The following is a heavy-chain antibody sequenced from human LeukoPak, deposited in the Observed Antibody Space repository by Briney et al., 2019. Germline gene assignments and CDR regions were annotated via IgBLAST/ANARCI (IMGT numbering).Heavy chain of an antibody. V-gene: IGHV4-59*01. D-gene: IGHD6-19*01. J-gene: IGHJ6*03. CDR1: SGSISSYY. Sequence: SETLSLTCTVSSGSISSYYWSWIRQPPGKGLEWIGYIYYSGSTNYNPSLKSRVTISVDTSKNQFSLKLSSVTAADTAVYYCARVGVNSSGLDYYYYYYYMGVWGKGTTVTVSS. CDR3: ARVGVNSSGLDYYYYYYYMGV. CDR2: IYYSGST.